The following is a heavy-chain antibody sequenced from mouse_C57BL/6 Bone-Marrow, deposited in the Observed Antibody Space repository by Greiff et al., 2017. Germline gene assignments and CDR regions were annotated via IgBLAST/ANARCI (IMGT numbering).Heavy chain of an antibody. CDR1: GYTFTGYY. V-gene: IGHV1-76*01. J-gene: IGHJ3*01. CDR3: ARRQFGH. Sequence: QVQLQQSGAELVRPGASVKLSCKASGYTFTGYYINWVKQRPGQGLEWIARIYPGSGNTYYNEKFKGKATLTAEKSSSTAYMQLSSLTSEDSAVYFCARRQFGHWGQGTLVTVSA. D-gene: IGHD6-1*01. CDR2: IYPGSGNT.